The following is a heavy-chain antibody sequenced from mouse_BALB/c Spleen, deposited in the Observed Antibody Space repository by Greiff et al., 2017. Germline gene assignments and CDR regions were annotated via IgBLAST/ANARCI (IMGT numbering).Heavy chain of an antibody. V-gene: IGHV6-6*02. CDR1: GFTFSSYW. CDR2: IRLKSDNYAT. CDR3: TVYDGYYPYAMDY. Sequence: DVKLVESGGGLVQPGGSMKLSCVASGFTFSSYWMSWVRQSPEKGLEWVAEIRLKSDNYATHYAESVKGKFTISRDDSKSRLYLQMNSLRAEDTGIYYCTVYDGYYPYAMDYWGQGTSVTVSS. J-gene: IGHJ4*01. D-gene: IGHD2-3*01.